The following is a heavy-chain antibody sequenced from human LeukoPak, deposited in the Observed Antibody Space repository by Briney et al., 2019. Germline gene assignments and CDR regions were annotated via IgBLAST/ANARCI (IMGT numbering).Heavy chain of an antibody. CDR1: GDSISSYY. CDR3: ARDRVFFDL. Sequence: SETLSLTCTVSGDSISSYYWSWIRQPPGKGLEWIGYIYYRGSTNYNPSLKSRVSISVDTSKNQFSLKLSSVTAADTAVYYCARDRVFFDLWGQGTLVTVSS. V-gene: IGHV4-59*01. D-gene: IGHD6-13*01. CDR2: IYYRGST. J-gene: IGHJ5*02.